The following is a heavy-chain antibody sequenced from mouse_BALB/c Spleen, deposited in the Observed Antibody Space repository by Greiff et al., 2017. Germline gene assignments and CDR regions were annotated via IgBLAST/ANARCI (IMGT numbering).Heavy chain of an antibody. CDR2: IDPENGNT. CDR3: ARLGQNYYAMDY. Sequence: QLQQSGAELVRPGALVKLSCKASGFNIKDYYMHWVKQRPEQGLEWIGWIDPENGNTIYDPKFQGKASITADTSSNTAYLQLSSLTSEDTAVYYCARLGQNYYAMDYWGQGTSVTVSS. J-gene: IGHJ4*01. V-gene: IGHV14-1*02. D-gene: IGHD3-3*01. CDR1: GFNIKDYY.